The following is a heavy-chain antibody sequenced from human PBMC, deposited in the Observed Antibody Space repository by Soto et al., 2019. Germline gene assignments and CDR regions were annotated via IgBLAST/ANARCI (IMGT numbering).Heavy chain of an antibody. Sequence: QVQLVESGGGVVQPGRSLRLSCAASGFTFSNHGMHWVRQPPGKGLEWLAGISYDGSNEYYADSVKGRFTISRDNSNNTGYLQMNSLRAEDTAVYYCAKDRWLVSVSYYDMDVWGQGTTVTVSS. CDR3: AKDRWLVSVSYYDMDV. D-gene: IGHD6-19*01. J-gene: IGHJ6*02. CDR2: ISYDGSNE. CDR1: GFTFSNHG. V-gene: IGHV3-30*18.